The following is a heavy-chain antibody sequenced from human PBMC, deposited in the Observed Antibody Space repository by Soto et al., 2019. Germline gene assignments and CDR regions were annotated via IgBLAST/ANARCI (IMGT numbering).Heavy chain of an antibody. Sequence: RASVKVSCKASGYTFTSYDINWVRQATGQGLEWMGWMNPNSGNTGYAQKFQGRVTMTRNTSISTAYMELSSLRSEDTAVYYCAREITIFGVVTAGMDVWGQGTTVTVSS. CDR1: GYTFTSYD. J-gene: IGHJ6*02. CDR2: MNPNSGNT. CDR3: AREITIFGVVTAGMDV. V-gene: IGHV1-8*01. D-gene: IGHD3-3*01.